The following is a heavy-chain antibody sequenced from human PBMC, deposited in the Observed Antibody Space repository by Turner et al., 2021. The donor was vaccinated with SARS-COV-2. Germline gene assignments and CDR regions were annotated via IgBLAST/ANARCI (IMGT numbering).Heavy chain of an antibody. V-gene: IGHV3-23*01. D-gene: IGHD6-6*01. CDR3: AKDCKRDQRVPECYDS. J-gene: IGHJ4*02. CDR2: FSGRSIST. CDR1: GFSFSSYA. Sequence: EVQLLESGGGWIQPGGPLRFPGAVAGFSFSSYAMSWVRQAAGKGVEWVSAFSGRSISTFYADSVRDRFNISRDDVKNMLFLEMNRLRVEDTALYYCAKDCKRDQRVPECYDSWGQGTLVTVSS.